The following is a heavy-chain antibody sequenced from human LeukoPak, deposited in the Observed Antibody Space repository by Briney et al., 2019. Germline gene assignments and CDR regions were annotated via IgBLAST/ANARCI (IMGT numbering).Heavy chain of an antibody. CDR2: FNHIYGTT. Sequence: SVKVSCKASGGSLKNFAISWVREAPGQGPEWMGGFNHIYGTTNYAQKFQGRVTITVDDSTNIAYLDLSSLRSDDTALYYCARRAEWFSWTRLDAFDIWGQGTMVTVSS. V-gene: IGHV1-69*13. CDR1: GGSLKNFA. J-gene: IGHJ3*02. CDR3: ARRAEWFSWTRLDAFDI. D-gene: IGHD3-3*01.